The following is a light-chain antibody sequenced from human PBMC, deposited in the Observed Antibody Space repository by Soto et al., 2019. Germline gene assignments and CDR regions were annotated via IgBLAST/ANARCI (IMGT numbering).Light chain of an antibody. CDR3: SSYAGSNNSLYV. V-gene: IGLV2-8*01. Sequence: QSVLTQPPSASGSPGQSVTISCTGTSSDVGGYNYVSWYQQHPGKAPKLMIYEVSKRPSGVPDRFSGSKSGNTASLTASGLQAEDEADYYCSSYAGSNNSLYVFGTGTKLTVL. CDR2: EVS. CDR1: SSDVGGYNY. J-gene: IGLJ1*01.